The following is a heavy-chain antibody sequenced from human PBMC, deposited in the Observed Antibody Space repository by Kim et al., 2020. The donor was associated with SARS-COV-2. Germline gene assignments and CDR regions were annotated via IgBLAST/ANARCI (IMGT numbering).Heavy chain of an antibody. D-gene: IGHD3-10*01. Sequence: ASVKVSCKASGYTFTSYYMHWVRQAPGQGLEWMGIINPSSGSTSYAQKFQGRVTMTRDTSTSTVYMELSSLRSEDTAVYYCARVGAPAGAPSLPLLWFGELLLGNNWFDPWGQGTLVTVSS. CDR1: GYTFTSYY. CDR3: ARVGAPAGAPSLPLLWFGELLLGNNWFDP. V-gene: IGHV1-46*01. CDR2: INPSSGST. J-gene: IGHJ5*02.